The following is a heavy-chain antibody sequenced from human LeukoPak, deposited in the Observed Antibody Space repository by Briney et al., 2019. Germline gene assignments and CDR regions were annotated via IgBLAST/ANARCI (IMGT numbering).Heavy chain of an antibody. CDR3: ARDLRGWAPRGYYYYYYMDV. Sequence: SETLSLTCTVSGGSISSGSHYWSWIRQPAGKGLEWIGRIYTSGSTNYNPSLKSRVTMSVDTSKNQFSLKLSSVTAADTAVYYCARDLRGWAPRGYYYYYYMDVWGKGTTVTISS. CDR1: GGSISSGSHY. CDR2: IYTSGST. V-gene: IGHV4-61*02. D-gene: IGHD6-19*01. J-gene: IGHJ6*03.